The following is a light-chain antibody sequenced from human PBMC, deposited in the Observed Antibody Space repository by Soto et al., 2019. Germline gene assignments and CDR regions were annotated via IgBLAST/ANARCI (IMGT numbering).Light chain of an antibody. CDR2: STN. V-gene: IGLV1-44*01. J-gene: IGLJ2*01. Sequence: QSVLTQPPSVSGAPGQRVTISCSGSSSNIGSNSVNWYQQLPGTAPKLLIYSTNQRPSGVPDRFSGSKSDTSASLAISGLQSEDEADYYCAAWDDSLNGEVVFGGGTKVTVL. CDR1: SSNIGSNS. CDR3: AAWDDSLNGEVV.